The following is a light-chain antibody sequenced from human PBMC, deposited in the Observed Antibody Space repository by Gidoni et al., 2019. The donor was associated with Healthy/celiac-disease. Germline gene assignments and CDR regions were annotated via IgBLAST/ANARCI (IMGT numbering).Light chain of an antibody. CDR2: AAS. CDR3: QQLNSYPLT. J-gene: IGKJ4*01. V-gene: IGKV1-9*01. Sequence: DIKLTQSPSFLSASVGDRVTITCRASQGISSYLAWYQQKPGKAPKLLTYAASTLQSGVPPRFSGSGSGTEFTLTISSLQPEDFATYYCQQLNSYPLTFGGGTKVEIK. CDR1: QGISSY.